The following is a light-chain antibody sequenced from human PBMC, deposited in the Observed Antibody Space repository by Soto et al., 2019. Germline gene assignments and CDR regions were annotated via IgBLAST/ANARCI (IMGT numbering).Light chain of an antibody. J-gene: IGLJ1*01. V-gene: IGLV2-8*01. CDR2: EVS. Sequence: QSALTQPPSASGSPGQSVTISCTGTSSDIGAYDYVSWYQQHPGKVPKLMIYEVSKRPSGVPDRFSASKSGNTASLTVSGLQAEDEADYYCAAWDDSLNGYVFGTGTQLTVL. CDR3: AAWDDSLNGYV. CDR1: SSDIGAYDY.